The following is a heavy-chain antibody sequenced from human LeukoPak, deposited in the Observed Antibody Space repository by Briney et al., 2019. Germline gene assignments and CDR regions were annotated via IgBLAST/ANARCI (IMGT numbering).Heavy chain of an antibody. CDR1: GGSISSSSYY. CDR2: IYYSGST. V-gene: IGHV4-39*01. CDR3: ARRDFPSMANEDAFDI. J-gene: IGHJ3*02. Sequence: PSGTLSLTCTVSGGSISSSSYYWGWIRQPPGKGLEWIGSIYYSGSTYYNPSLKSRVTISVDTSKNQFSLKLSSVTAADTAVYYCARRDFPSMANEDAFDIWGQGAMVTVSS. D-gene: IGHD1-1*01.